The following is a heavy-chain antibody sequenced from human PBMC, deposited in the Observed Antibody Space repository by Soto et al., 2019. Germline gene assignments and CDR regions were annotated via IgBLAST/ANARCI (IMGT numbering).Heavy chain of an antibody. D-gene: IGHD6-19*01. V-gene: IGHV2-5*02. CDR3: AHKDSSGCLDF. Sequence: QITLKESGPTVVKPTQTLTLTCTFSGFSLSTSGVGVGWIRQPPGKALEWLALIYWDDDKRYNPSLNSRLTITKDTSKNQVVLTMTNMDPVDTATYYCAHKDSSGCLDFWGQGTQVTVAS. J-gene: IGHJ4*02. CDR2: IYWDDDK. CDR1: GFSLSTSGVG.